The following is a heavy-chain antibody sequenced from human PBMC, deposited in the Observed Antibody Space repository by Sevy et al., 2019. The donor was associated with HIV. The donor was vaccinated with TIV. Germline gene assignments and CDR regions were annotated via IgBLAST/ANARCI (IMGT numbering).Heavy chain of an antibody. Sequence: GGSLRLFCAASGFTFSSYAMNWVRQAPGKGLEWVSSINAISSNIYYADSVKGRFTISRDNAENSLYLQMNSVRAEDTAVYYCAVVAEGYWGQGTLVTVSS. J-gene: IGHJ4*02. CDR2: INAISSNI. CDR1: GFTFSSYA. D-gene: IGHD6-13*01. V-gene: IGHV3-21*01. CDR3: AVVAEGY.